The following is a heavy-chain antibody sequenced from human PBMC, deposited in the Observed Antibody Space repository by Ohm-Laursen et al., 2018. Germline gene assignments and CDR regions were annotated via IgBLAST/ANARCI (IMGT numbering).Heavy chain of an antibody. J-gene: IGHJ4*02. D-gene: IGHD6-19*01. CDR1: GDSISSSSYY. V-gene: IGHV4-39*01. CDR2: IYYSGST. CDR3: ARNNSGWYFDY. Sequence: SETLSLTCSVSGDSISSSSYYWGWIRQPPGKGLVWIGSIYYSGSTHYNPSLKSRVTISVDTSKNQFSLKLSSVTAADTAVYYCARNNSGWYFDYWGQGTLVTVSP.